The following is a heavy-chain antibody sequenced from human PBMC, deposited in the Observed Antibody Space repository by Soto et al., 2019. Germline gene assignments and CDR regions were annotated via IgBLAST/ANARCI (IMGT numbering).Heavy chain of an antibody. CDR1: GFTFSSYP. J-gene: IGHJ4*02. D-gene: IGHD5-18*01. CDR3: ARWNVQHDSYGYF. Sequence: GVSLRLSCAASGFTFSSYPMHWLRQAPGKGLEWVALLSYDGSDRYYADSVKGRFSISRDNSQNTLYLQMNSLRAEDTAVYYCARWNVQHDSYGYFWGQGTLVTVFS. V-gene: IGHV3-30-3*01. CDR2: LSYDGSDR.